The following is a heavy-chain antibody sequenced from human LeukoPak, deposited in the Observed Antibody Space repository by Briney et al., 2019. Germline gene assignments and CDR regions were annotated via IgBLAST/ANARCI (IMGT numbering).Heavy chain of an antibody. CDR2: LDGDGTTT. CDR1: GFTFSNYA. D-gene: IGHD4-23*01. Sequence: PGGSLRLSCAASGFTFSNYAMSSVRQAPGEGLEWVSALDGDGTTTYYADSVKGRFTISRDNSKNTLFLQMNSLRGEDTAVYYCAKKGGNNNFYYYYMDVWGKGTTVTVSS. CDR3: AKKGGNNNFYYYYMDV. J-gene: IGHJ6*03. V-gene: IGHV3-23*01.